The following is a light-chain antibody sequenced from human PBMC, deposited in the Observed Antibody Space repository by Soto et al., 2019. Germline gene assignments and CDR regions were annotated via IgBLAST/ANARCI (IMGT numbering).Light chain of an antibody. CDR3: QQYGSSPLT. CDR2: GAS. V-gene: IGKV3-20*01. Sequence: EVVRTQYPGTLSLSPGERATLSCRASQSCSSYLAWYQQKPGQAPRLLMYGASSRATGTPDRFSGSGSGTDFTLTISRLEPEDFAVYYCQQYGSSPLTFGGG. J-gene: IGKJ4*01. CDR1: QSCSSY.